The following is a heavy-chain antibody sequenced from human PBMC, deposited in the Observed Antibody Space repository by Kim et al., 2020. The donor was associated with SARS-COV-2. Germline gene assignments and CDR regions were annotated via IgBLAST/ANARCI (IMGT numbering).Heavy chain of an antibody. J-gene: IGHJ4*02. V-gene: IGHV3-13*01. Sequence: GGSLRLSCEASGFTFSSYDIHWVRQTTGKGLEWVSAIATAGDTYYPDSVKGRFTISRENAKNSIYLQMNSLRAGDTAVYFCARGFGYGDLVPFDYWGQGT. CDR2: IATAGDT. D-gene: IGHD4-17*01. CDR1: GFTFSSYD. CDR3: ARGFGYGDLVPFDY.